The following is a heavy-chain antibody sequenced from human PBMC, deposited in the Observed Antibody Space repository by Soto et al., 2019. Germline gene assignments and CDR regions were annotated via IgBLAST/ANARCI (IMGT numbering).Heavy chain of an antibody. CDR3: ARGGRDYGDLSDAFDI. V-gene: IGHV1-46*03. D-gene: IGHD4-17*01. J-gene: IGHJ3*02. Sequence: ASVKVSCKASGYTFTSYYMHWVRQAPGQGLEWMGIINPSGGSTSYAQKFQGRVTMTRDTSTSTVYMELSSLRSEDTAVYYCARGGRDYGDLSDAFDIWGQGTMVTVSS. CDR2: INPSGGST. CDR1: GYTFTSYY.